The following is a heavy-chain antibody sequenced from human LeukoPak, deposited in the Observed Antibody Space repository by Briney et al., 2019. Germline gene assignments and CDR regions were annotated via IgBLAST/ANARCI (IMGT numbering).Heavy chain of an antibody. CDR1: GFTFDDYA. V-gene: IGHV3-9*01. D-gene: IGHD3-10*01. CDR3: ATDSMLVSGSGSYFDC. J-gene: IGHJ4*02. Sequence: GGSLRLSCAASGFTFDDYAMHWVRQGPGKGLEWVSGISWNSGSIVYADPVKGRFTISRDNAKNSLYLQMDTLRPEDTALYYCATDSMLVSGSGSYFDCWGQGTLVTVSS. CDR2: ISWNSGSI.